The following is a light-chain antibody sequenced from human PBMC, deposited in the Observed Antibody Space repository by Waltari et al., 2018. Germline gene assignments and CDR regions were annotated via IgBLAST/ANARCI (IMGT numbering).Light chain of an antibody. CDR1: QSLLYNSNNKNY. CDR3: QQYYSIPYT. J-gene: IGKJ2*01. Sequence: DIVMTQSPDSLAVSLGERATINCKSSQSLLYNSNNKNYLAWYQLKPGQPPRLLIYWASTRESGVPARFSGNGSGTDFTLTISSLQAEDVAVYYCQQYYSIPYTFGQGTKLGIK. V-gene: IGKV4-1*01. CDR2: WAS.